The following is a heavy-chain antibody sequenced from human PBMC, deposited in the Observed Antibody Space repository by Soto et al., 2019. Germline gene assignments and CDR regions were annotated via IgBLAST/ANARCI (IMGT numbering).Heavy chain of an antibody. D-gene: IGHD3-22*01. J-gene: IGHJ4*02. CDR1: GLTFSGFW. V-gene: IGHV3-74*01. Sequence: GGSLRLSCAASGLTFSGFWMHWVRQGPGKGLEWVSRINADGSARSHAASVRGRFTISRDNAKNTLYLQMNSLRAEDTAVYYCARLSGPYENWGQGTLVTVSS. CDR2: INADGSAR. CDR3: ARLSGPYEN.